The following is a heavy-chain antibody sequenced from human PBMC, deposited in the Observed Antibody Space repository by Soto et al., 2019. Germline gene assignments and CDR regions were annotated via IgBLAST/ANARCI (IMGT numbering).Heavy chain of an antibody. D-gene: IGHD5-18*01. CDR1: GHTLTGYY. V-gene: IGHV1-2*04. CDR2: MNPNSGGT. CDR3: ASSRVVSSMVNALADVFDI. J-gene: IGHJ3*02. Sequence: SSVKVSCKASGHTLTGYYMHWVRQAPGQGLEWMGWMNPNSGGTNYAQKFQGWITMTRDTSISTAYMELSRLRSDGTAVCCCASSRVVSSMVNALADVFDIPAQGTIVPV.